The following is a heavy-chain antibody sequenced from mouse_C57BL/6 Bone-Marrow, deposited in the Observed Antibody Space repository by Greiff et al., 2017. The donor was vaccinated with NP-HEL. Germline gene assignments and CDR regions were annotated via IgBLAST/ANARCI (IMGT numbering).Heavy chain of an antibody. CDR2: IDPSDSYT. V-gene: IGHV1-69*01. J-gene: IGHJ1*03. D-gene: IGHD4-1*01. CDR3: ARSRTGTWYFDV. CDR1: GYTFTSYW. Sequence: VQLQQPGAELVMPGASVKLSCKASGYTFTSYWMHWVKQRPGQGLEWIGEIDPSDSYTNYNQKFKGKSTLTVDKSSSTAYMQLSSLTSEDSAVYYGARSRTGTWYFDVWGTGTTVTVSS.